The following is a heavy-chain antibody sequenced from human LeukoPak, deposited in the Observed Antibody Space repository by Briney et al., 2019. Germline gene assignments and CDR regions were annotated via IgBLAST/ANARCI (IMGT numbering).Heavy chain of an antibody. CDR3: ASKVVVPVAPMTNWFDP. Sequence: SETLSLTCAVYGGSFSGYYWSWIRQPPGKGLEWIGEINHSGSTNYNPSLKSRVTISVDTSKNQFSLKLSSVTAADTAVYYCASKVVVPVAPMTNWFDPWGQGTLVTVSS. CDR2: INHSGST. J-gene: IGHJ5*02. V-gene: IGHV4-34*01. CDR1: GGSFSGYY. D-gene: IGHD2-2*01.